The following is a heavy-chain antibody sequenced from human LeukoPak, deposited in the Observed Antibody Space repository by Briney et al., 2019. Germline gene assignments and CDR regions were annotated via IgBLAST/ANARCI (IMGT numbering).Heavy chain of an antibody. CDR1: GFTVSSDY. J-gene: IGHJ4*02. Sequence: GGSLRLSCAASGFTVSSDYMSWVRQAPGKGLEWVSVIYSGGSTYYADSVKGRFTISRDNSKNTLYLQMNSLRAEDTAVYYCARVVSDGDLDYWGQGTLVTVSS. V-gene: IGHV3-53*01. CDR3: ARVVSDGDLDY. D-gene: IGHD4-17*01. CDR2: IYSGGST.